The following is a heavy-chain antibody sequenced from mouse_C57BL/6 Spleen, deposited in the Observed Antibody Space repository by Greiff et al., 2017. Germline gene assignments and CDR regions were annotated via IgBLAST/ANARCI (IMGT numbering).Heavy chain of an antibody. CDR3: ARTVDYGSRFWYAC. D-gene: IGHD1-1*01. V-gene: IGHV1-50*01. Sequence: QVQLQQPGAELVKPGASVKLSCKASGYTFTSYWMQWVKQRPGHGLEWIVEIDPSDSFTNYNQKFKDQPPLTVDTSSSTAYMQLSSLTSEDSAVYYCARTVDYGSRFWYACWGPGTLVTV. CDR1: GYTFTSYW. J-gene: IGHJ3*01. CDR2: IDPSDSFT.